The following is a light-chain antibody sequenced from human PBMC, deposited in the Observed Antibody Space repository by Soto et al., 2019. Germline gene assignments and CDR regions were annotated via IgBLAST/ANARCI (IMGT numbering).Light chain of an antibody. CDR3: QSYDTSLSGAI. V-gene: IGLV1-40*01. Sequence: QSVLTQTPSVSGAPGQKITMSCTGSSSNIGAGYDVHWYQQVPGAAPRLLIYADNNRPSGVPDRFSASKSGTSASLAITGLQGEDEANYYCQSYDTSLSGAILGAGTKLTVL. CDR2: ADN. CDR1: SSNIGAGYD. J-gene: IGLJ2*01.